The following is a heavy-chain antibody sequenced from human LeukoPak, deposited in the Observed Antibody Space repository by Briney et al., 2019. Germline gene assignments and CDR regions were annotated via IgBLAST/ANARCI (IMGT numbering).Heavy chain of an antibody. V-gene: IGHV1-2*02. D-gene: IGHD2-2*01. J-gene: IGHJ4*02. CDR3: ARGPPVPVDY. CDR1: GYTFTSYY. CDR2: INPNSRGT. Sequence: ASVTVSCKASGYTFTSYYIHWGRQAPGQGLEWMGWINPNSRGTNYAQKFQGRVTMTRDTSISTAYMELSRLRSDDTAVYYCARGPPVPVDYWGQGTLVTVSS.